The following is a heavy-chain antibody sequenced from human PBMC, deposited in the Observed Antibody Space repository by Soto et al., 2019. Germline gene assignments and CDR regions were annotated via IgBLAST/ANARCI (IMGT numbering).Heavy chain of an antibody. CDR3: ARVVLTITRGAFDA. J-gene: IGHJ3*01. Sequence: QVQLQESGPGLVKPSGTLSLTCAVSGGSISSSHWWTWVRQSPGKGLEYIGEIPHSGTSNSNPSLKSRDSLSVDKAKNHFSLTLTSVTAADTAGYYCARVVLTITRGAFDAWGQGTLVIVSS. CDR2: IPHSGTS. CDR1: GGSISSSHW. V-gene: IGHV4-4*02. D-gene: IGHD3-9*01.